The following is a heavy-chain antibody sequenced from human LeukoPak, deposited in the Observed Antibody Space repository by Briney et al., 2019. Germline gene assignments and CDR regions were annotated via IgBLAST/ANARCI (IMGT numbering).Heavy chain of an antibody. Sequence: SVKVSCKASGGTFSSYAISWVRQAPGQGLEWMGGIIPIFGTANYAQKFQGRVTITTDESTSTAYMELSSLRSEDTAVYYCAILRFYDFWSGRNWGFDYWDQGTLVTVSS. V-gene: IGHV1-69*05. D-gene: IGHD3-3*01. CDR3: AILRFYDFWSGRNWGFDY. CDR2: IIPIFGTA. CDR1: GGTFSSYA. J-gene: IGHJ4*02.